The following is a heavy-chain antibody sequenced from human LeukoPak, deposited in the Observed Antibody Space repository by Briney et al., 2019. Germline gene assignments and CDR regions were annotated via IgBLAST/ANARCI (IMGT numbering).Heavy chain of an antibody. J-gene: IGHJ4*02. CDR2: ISRSGGST. CDR1: GFTFSSYA. V-gene: IGHV3-23*01. Sequence: GSLRLSCAASGFTFSSYAMSWVRQAPGEGLEWVSGISRSGGSTYYADSVKGRFTSSRDNSKNTLYLHMNSLRAEDTAVYYCAKHIPADATAYWGQGTLVTVSS. CDR3: AKHIPADATAY. D-gene: IGHD6-13*01.